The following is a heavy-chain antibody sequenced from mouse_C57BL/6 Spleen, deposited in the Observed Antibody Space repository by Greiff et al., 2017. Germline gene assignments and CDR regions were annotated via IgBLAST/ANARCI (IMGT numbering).Heavy chain of an antibody. CDR2: ISDGGSYT. CDR1: GFTFSSSA. Sequence: EVQLVESGGGLVKPGGSLKLSCAASGFTFSSSAMSWVRQTPEKRLEWVATISDGGSYTYYPDNVKGRFTVSRNNAKNNLYLQMSHLKSEDTAMYYGAGDLDYYGSSYVGYFDYWGQGTTLTVSS. J-gene: IGHJ2*01. CDR3: AGDLDYYGSSYVGYFDY. V-gene: IGHV5-4*01. D-gene: IGHD1-1*01.